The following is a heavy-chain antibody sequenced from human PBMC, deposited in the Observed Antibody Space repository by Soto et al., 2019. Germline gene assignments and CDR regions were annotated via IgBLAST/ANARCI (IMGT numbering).Heavy chain of an antibody. D-gene: IGHD1-1*01. J-gene: IGHJ4*02. CDR1: GFAVSSKY. CDR2: IYGGGTT. CDR3: VQNTGLPGFDF. V-gene: IGHV3-53*01. Sequence: EVQLVESGGGLIQPGGSLRLSCAASGFAVSSKYMTWVRQAPGKGLEWVAVIYGGGTTYYADSVKGRFTISTDTSKNTLYLQMNSLSAEVTAVYYCVQNTGLPGFDFWCPGTLVTVSS.